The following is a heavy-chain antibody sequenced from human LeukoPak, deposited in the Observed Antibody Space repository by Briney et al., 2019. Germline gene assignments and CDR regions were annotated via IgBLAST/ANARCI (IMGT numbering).Heavy chain of an antibody. CDR2: IIPILGIA. J-gene: IGHJ5*02. CDR1: GGTFSSYA. V-gene: IGHV1-69*04. Sequence: SVKVSCKASGGTFSSYAISWVRQAPGQGLEWMGRIIPILGIANYAQKFQGRVTITADKSTSTAYMELSSLRSEDTAVYYCARASRLAPFDPWGQGTLVTVSS. CDR3: ARASRLAPFDP. D-gene: IGHD2-2*01.